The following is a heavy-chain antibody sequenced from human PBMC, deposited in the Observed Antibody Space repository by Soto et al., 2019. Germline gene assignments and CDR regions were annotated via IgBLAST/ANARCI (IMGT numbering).Heavy chain of an antibody. CDR3: ARKVLLCDF. Sequence: GASVKVSCKASGYTFTSYAMHWVRQAPGQRLEWMGWINAGNGNTKYSQKFQGRVTITRDTSASTVYLELRTLRSDDTAMYYCARKVLLCDFWGQGTLVTVSS. CDR2: INAGNGNT. CDR1: GYTFTSYA. V-gene: IGHV1-3*01. J-gene: IGHJ4*02. D-gene: IGHD3-10*01.